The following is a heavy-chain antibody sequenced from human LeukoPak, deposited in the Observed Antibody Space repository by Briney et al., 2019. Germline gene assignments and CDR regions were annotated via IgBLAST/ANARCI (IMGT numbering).Heavy chain of an antibody. J-gene: IGHJ4*02. V-gene: IGHV3-7*01. CDR1: GFTFSSYW. CDR2: IKQDGSEK. Sequence: GSLRLSCAASGFTFSSYWMRWVRPAPGKGLELVANIKQDGSEKYYVDSVKGRFTISRDNAKNSLYLQMNSLRAEDTAVYYCARNQRRLDYWGQGTLVTVSS. D-gene: IGHD1-14*01. CDR3: ARNQRRLDY.